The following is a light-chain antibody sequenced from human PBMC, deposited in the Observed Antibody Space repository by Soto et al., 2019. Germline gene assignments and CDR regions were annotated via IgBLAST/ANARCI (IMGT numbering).Light chain of an antibody. CDR3: QQYGRSPWT. CDR1: QSVSSN. CDR2: DAS. V-gene: IGKV3-20*01. J-gene: IGKJ1*01. Sequence: EIVMTQSPATLSVSPGERATLSCRASQSVSSNLAWYQQKPGQAPRLLIFDASSRATGISDRFSGSGSGTDFTLTISRLEPEDFAVYYCQQYGRSPWTFGQGTKVDI.